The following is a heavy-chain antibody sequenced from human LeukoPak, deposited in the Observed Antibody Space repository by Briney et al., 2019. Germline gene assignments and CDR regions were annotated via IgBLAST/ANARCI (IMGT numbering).Heavy chain of an antibody. CDR2: INTEGSFT. CDR1: GFTFSDYW. D-gene: IGHD1-26*01. J-gene: IGHJ4*02. V-gene: IGHV3-74*01. Sequence: GGSLRLSCAASGFTFSDYWMHWVREAPGKGLGWVSRINTEGSFTRCADSVQGRFTISRDTAKNTLFLQMNSLRAEDTAVYYCAREAKVGGALQYWGQGILVTVSS. CDR3: AREAKVGGALQY.